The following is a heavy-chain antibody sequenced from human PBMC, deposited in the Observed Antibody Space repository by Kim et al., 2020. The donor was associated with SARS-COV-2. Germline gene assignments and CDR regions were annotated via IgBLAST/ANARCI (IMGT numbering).Heavy chain of an antibody. J-gene: IGHJ4*02. CDR3: ARHTGSLGAADY. V-gene: IGHV5-51*01. D-gene: IGHD1-26*01. Sequence: RYRPSFQGQVTISADKSISTAYLQWSSLKASDTAMYYCARHTGSLGAADYWGQGTLVTVSS.